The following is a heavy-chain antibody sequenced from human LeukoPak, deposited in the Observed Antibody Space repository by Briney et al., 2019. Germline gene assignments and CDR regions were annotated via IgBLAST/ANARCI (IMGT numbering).Heavy chain of an antibody. D-gene: IGHD6-13*01. CDR1: GFTFSSYW. CDR3: ARGLYSSTTYYFDY. V-gene: IGHV3-7*03. Sequence: GGSLRLSCAASGFTFSSYWMSWVRQAPGKGLEWVANIKKDGSEKYYVDSVKGRFTISRDNAKNSLYLQMNSLRAEDTAVYYCARGLYSSTTYYFDYWGQGTLVTVSS. J-gene: IGHJ4*02. CDR2: IKKDGSEK.